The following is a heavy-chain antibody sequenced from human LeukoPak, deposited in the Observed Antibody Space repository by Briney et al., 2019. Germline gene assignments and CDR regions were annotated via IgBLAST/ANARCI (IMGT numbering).Heavy chain of an antibody. V-gene: IGHV4-61*01. J-gene: IGHJ4*02. CDR2: IYHSGST. D-gene: IGHD3-22*01. CDR3: AATLYDTSGYYPPNY. CDR1: GGSVTSGSYY. Sequence: SETLSLTCIVSGGSVTSGSYYWSWIRQTPGKGLEWIGYIYHSGSTNYNPSLKSRVTMSIDTSRNQFSLKLSSVTAGDTAVYYCAATLYDTSGYYPPNYWGQGTLVTVSS.